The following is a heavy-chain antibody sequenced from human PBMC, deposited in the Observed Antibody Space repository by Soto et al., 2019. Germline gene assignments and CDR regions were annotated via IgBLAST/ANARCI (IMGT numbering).Heavy chain of an antibody. CDR2: IVPIVDTS. V-gene: IGHV1-69*12. Sequence: QVQLVQSGAEVRQPASSVKVSCKTSGGTFSSYAISWVRQAPGQGLEWMGGIVPIVDTSTYAQMFQGRVTITADESTPTLYTKLSILSPADMAVYYCVKVVAIPGSPDNWGQGTLVTVSS. CDR1: GGTFSSYA. CDR3: VKVVAIPGSPDN. D-gene: IGHD2-15*01. J-gene: IGHJ4*02.